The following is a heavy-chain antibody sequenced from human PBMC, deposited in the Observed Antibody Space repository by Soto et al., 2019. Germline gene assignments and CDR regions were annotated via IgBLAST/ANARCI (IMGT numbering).Heavy chain of an antibody. CDR2: IKQDGSEK. CDR1: GFTFSNAW. D-gene: IGHD6-13*01. J-gene: IGHJ4*02. Sequence: GGSLRLSCAASGFTFSNAWMSWVRQAPGKGLEWVANIKQDGSEKYYVDSVKGRFTISRDNAKNSLYLQMNSLRAEDTAVYYCASGMSSPRVYWGQGTLVTVYS. CDR3: ASGMSSPRVY. V-gene: IGHV3-7*01.